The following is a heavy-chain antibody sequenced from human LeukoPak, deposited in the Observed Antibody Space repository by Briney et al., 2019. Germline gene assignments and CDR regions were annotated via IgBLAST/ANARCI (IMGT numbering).Heavy chain of an antibody. Sequence: GASVKVSCKASGFTFTSSAMQWVRQARGQRLEWIGWIVVGSGNTYYAQKFQERVTITRDMSTNTAYMELSSLRSEDTAVYYCARGGRLLTMIVVSWFDPWGQGTLVTVSS. CDR2: IVVGSGNT. CDR1: GFTFTSSA. V-gene: IGHV1-58*02. J-gene: IGHJ5*02. D-gene: IGHD3-22*01. CDR3: ARGGRLLTMIVVSWFDP.